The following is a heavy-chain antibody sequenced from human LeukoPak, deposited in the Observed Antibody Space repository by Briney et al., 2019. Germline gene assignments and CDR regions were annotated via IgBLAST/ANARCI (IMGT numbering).Heavy chain of an antibody. V-gene: IGHV4-4*02. Sequence: SETLSLTCAVSGGSISSSNWWSWVRQPPGKGLEWIGEIYHSGSTNYNPSLKSRVTISVDKSKNQFSLKLSSVTAADTAVYYCARDRHCSGGVCYLEDWGQGTLVTVSS. CDR2: IYHSGST. CDR1: GGSISSSNW. J-gene: IGHJ4*02. CDR3: ARDRHCSGGVCYLED. D-gene: IGHD2-8*02.